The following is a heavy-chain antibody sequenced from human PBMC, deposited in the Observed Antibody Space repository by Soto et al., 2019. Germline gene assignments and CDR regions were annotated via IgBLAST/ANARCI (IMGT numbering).Heavy chain of an antibody. CDR1: GYTFTSYA. CDR3: AREHSSSWRFDY. J-gene: IGHJ4*02. V-gene: IGHV1-3*01. D-gene: IGHD6-13*01. CDR2: INAGNGNI. Sequence: ASVKVSCKASGYTFTSYAMHWVRQAPGQRLEWMGWINAGNGNIKYSQKFQGRITITRDTSASTAYMELSSLRSEDTAVYFCAREHSSSWRFDYWGQGTLVTVSS.